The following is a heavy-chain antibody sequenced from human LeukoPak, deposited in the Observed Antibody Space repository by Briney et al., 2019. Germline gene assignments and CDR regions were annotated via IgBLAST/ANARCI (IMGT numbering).Heavy chain of an antibody. CDR3: ARTDSSGYPSDY. CDR1: GGSISSGGYY. CDR2: IYYSGST. V-gene: IGHV4-31*03. D-gene: IGHD3-22*01. Sequence: SQTLSLTCTVSGGSISSGGYYWSWIRQHPGKGLEWIGYIYYSGSTYYNPSLKSRVTISVDTSKNQFSLKLSSVTAADTAVYYCARTDSSGYPSDYWGQGTLVTVSS. J-gene: IGHJ4*02.